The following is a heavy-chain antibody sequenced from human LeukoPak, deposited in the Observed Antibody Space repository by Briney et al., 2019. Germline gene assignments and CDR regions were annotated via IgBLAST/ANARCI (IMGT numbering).Heavy chain of an antibody. CDR1: GGSIKNYY. CDR2: IYFSGST. Sequence: PSETLSLTCTVSGGSIKNYYWTWIRQPPGKGLEWIGYIYFSGSTSSNPSLKSRVTISVDTSKNQFSLRLKYVTAADTAVYYCARDVPRGTGYMDVWGKGPRSPSP. D-gene: IGHD3-10*01. CDR3: ARDVPRGTGYMDV. V-gene: IGHV4-59*01. J-gene: IGHJ6*03.